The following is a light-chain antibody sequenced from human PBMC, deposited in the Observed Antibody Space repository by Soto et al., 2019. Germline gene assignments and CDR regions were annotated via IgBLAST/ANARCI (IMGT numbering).Light chain of an antibody. CDR1: QGISSY. V-gene: IGKV1-9*01. J-gene: IGKJ5*01. CDR3: QQLNSYPIT. Sequence: DIQLTQSPSFLSASVGDRVTITCRASQGISSYLAWYQQKPGKAPKLLTYAASTLQSGVPSRFSGSGSGTEFTLTISSLQPEDFATYYRQQLNSYPITFGQGTRLEIK. CDR2: AAS.